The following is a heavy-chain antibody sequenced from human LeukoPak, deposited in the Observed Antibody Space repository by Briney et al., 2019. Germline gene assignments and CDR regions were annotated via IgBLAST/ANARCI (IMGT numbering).Heavy chain of an antibody. Sequence: ASVKVSCKASGYTFTTYSLAWVRRAPGQSLEWMGWISVNNGGTNYAQSFQDRVTLTRDTSTNTAYLELRSLRSDDTAIIYCATATQSRGYFLHWGQGTLVTVSS. CDR2: ISVNNGGT. CDR3: ATATQSRGYFLH. CDR1: GYTFTTYS. D-gene: IGHD3-9*01. J-gene: IGHJ1*01. V-gene: IGHV1-18*01.